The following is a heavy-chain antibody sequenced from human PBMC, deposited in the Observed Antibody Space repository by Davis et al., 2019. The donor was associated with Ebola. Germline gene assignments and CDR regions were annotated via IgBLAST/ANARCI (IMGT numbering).Heavy chain of an antibody. D-gene: IGHD3-22*01. CDR3: ARDMGSSGYYSD. J-gene: IGHJ4*02. V-gene: IGHV3-9*01. Sequence: PGGSLRLSCAASGFTFDDYAMHWVRQAPGKGLEWVSGISWNSGSIGYADSVKGRFTISRDNAKNSLYLQMNSLRAEDTAVYYCARDMGSSGYYSDWGQGTLVTVSS. CDR1: GFTFDDYA. CDR2: ISWNSGSI.